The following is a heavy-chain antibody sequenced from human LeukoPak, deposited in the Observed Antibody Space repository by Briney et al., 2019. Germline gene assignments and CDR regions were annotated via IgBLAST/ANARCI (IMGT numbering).Heavy chain of an antibody. CDR1: GFTFSSYG. Sequence: GGSLRLSCAASGFTFSSYGMHWVRQAPGKGLEWVAVIWYDGSNKYYADSVKGRFTISRDNSKKTLYLQMNSLRAEDTAVYYCARKKPVDTDSIMVYYYYAMDGWGQGTTVTVSS. CDR2: IWYDGSNK. V-gene: IGHV3-33*01. J-gene: IGHJ6*02. CDR3: ARKKPVDTDSIMVYYYYAMDG. D-gene: IGHD5-18*01.